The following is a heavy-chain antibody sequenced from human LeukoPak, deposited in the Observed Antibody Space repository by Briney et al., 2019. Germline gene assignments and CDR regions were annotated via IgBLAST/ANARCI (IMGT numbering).Heavy chain of an antibody. J-gene: IGHJ4*02. CDR2: MNPNSGNT. CDR3: ARGDFWSGYYKIGFFDY. CDR1: GYTFTSYD. Sequence: ASVKVSCKASGYTFTSYDINWARQATGQGLEWMGWMNPNSGNTGYAQKFQGRVTMTRNTSISTAYMELSSLRSEDTAVYYCARGDFWSGYYKIGFFDYWGQGTLVTVSS. D-gene: IGHD3-3*01. V-gene: IGHV1-8*01.